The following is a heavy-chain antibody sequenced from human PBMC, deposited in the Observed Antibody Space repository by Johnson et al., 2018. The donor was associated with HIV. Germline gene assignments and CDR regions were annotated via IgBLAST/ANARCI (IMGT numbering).Heavy chain of an antibody. CDR3: TTRRKYSSGSLGAFDI. V-gene: IGHV3-15*01. D-gene: IGHD6-19*01. CDR1: GFTFSSYA. J-gene: IGHJ3*02. Sequence: VQLVESGGGVVQPGRSLRLSCAASGFTFSSYAMHWVRQAPGKGLEWLGRLKSESDGETVDYAAPVKGRFTISTDDSKNTLYLQMNSLKTEDTAVYYCTTRRKYSSGSLGAFDIWGQGTMVTVSS. CDR2: LKSESDGETV.